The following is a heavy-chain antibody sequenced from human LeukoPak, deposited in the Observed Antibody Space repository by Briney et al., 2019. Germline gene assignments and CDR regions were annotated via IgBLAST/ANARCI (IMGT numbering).Heavy chain of an antibody. CDR1: GDSTSNSQYY. J-gene: IGHJ4*02. Sequence: SETLSLTCTVSGDSTSNSQYYWAWIRQSPGKGLEWIGSVYYTGGTFYNPSLKSRATVSIDTSRNLFSLKLRSLTAADTAVYYCARQPPWGTMIVVHYFDYWGRGTLVAVSS. D-gene: IGHD3-22*01. CDR3: ARQPPWGTMIVVHYFDY. V-gene: IGHV4-39*01. CDR2: VYYTGGT.